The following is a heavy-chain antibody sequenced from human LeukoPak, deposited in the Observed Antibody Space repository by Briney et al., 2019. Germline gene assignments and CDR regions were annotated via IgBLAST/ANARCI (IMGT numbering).Heavy chain of an antibody. CDR3: ASGRHDFLH. CDR1: GFVFSTYW. Sequence: PGGSLRLCCAASGFVFSTYWMTWVRQAPGKGLEWVANINLDGTEEHYVDSSLKGRFTISRDNAKNSLYLQMTSLRVEDTAVYYCASGRHDFLHWGQGTLVTVSS. CDR2: INLDGTEE. J-gene: IGHJ4*02. V-gene: IGHV3-7*01. D-gene: IGHD3/OR15-3a*01.